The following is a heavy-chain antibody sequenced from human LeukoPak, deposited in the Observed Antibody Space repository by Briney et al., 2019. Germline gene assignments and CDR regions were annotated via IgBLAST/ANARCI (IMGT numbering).Heavy chain of an antibody. CDR2: ISSSSSYI. J-gene: IGHJ2*01. D-gene: IGHD6-19*01. V-gene: IGHV3-21*01. CDR1: GFTFSNSA. CDR3: ARTPSGWGDWYFDL. Sequence: GGSLRLSCAASGFTFSNSAMTWVRQAPGKGLEWVSSISSSSSYIYYADSVMGRFTISRDNAKNSLYLQMNSLRAEDTAVYYCARTPSGWGDWYFDLWGRGTLVTVSS.